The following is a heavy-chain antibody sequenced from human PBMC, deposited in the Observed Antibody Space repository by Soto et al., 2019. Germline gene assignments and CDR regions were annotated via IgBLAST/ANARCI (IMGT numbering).Heavy chain of an antibody. Sequence: GGSLRLSCAASGFTFSSYDMNWVRQAPGKGLEWVSYISSSSSPIYYADSVKGRFTTSRDNAKNSLYLQMTSLRAEDTAVYYCARDLAGLDGAFDIWGQGTLVTVSS. CDR3: ARDLAGLDGAFDI. J-gene: IGHJ3*02. CDR1: GFTFSSYD. CDR2: ISSSSSPI. V-gene: IGHV3-48*03. D-gene: IGHD6-13*01.